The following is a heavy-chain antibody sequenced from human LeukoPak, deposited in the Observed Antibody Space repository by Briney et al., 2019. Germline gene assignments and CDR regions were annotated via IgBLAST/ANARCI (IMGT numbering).Heavy chain of an antibody. CDR1: GFTFSSYS. D-gene: IGHD3-10*01. V-gene: IGHV3-21*01. CDR3: ARDSTSGIDY. Sequence: AGGSLRLSCAASGFTFSSYSMNWVRQAPGKGLEWVSSISSSSSYIYYADSVKGRFTISRDNAKNSLYLQMNSLGAEDTAVYYCARDSTSGIDYWGQGTLVTVSS. J-gene: IGHJ4*02. CDR2: ISSSSSYI.